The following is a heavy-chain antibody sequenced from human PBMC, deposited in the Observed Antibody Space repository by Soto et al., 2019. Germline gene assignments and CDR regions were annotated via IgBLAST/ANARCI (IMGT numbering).Heavy chain of an antibody. V-gene: IGHV1-69*13. CDR3: ARAPIDLGYCSGGSCPNYYYYGMDV. D-gene: IGHD2-15*01. Sequence: AASVKVSCKASGYTFSSYAISWVRQAPGQGLEWMGGIIPIIGTANYAQKFQGRVTITADESTSTAYMELSSLRSEDTAVYYCARAPIDLGYCSGGSCPNYYYYGMDVWGQGTTVTVSS. CDR2: IIPIIGTA. CDR1: GYTFSSYA. J-gene: IGHJ6*02.